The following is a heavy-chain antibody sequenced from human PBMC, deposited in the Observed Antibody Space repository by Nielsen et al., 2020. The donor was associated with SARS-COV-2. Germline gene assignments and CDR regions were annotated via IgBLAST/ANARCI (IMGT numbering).Heavy chain of an antibody. V-gene: IGHV3-53*01. Sequence: GGSLRLSCAASGFTVSRNYMSWVRQAPGKGLEWVSVIYSGGDPFYADSVKGRFTISRDNSKNTLYLEMNSLRAEDTAVYYCARNSGWYGRGYFDYWGQGTLVTVSS. J-gene: IGHJ4*02. D-gene: IGHD6-19*01. CDR3: ARNSGWYGRGYFDY. CDR2: IYSGGDP. CDR1: GFTVSRNY.